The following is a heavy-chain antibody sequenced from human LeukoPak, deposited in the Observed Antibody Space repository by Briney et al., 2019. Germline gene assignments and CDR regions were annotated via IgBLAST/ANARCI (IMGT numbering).Heavy chain of an antibody. Sequence: ASVKVSCKTSGYTFIGFYIHWVRQAPGQGLEWMGWINPNGGGTHYAQKFLGRVTMTSDTSVTTAYMELSSLTSDDTAVYYCARDQRQQLILGWLDPWGQGTLVTASS. V-gene: IGHV1-2*02. CDR2: INPNGGGT. D-gene: IGHD6-13*01. CDR3: ARDQRQQLILGWLDP. J-gene: IGHJ5*02. CDR1: GYTFIGFY.